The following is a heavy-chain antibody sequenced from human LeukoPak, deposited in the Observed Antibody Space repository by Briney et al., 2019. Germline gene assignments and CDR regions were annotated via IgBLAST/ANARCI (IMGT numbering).Heavy chain of an antibody. Sequence: GGSLRLSCAASGFTHDDYAMHWVRQAPGKGLEWVSGISWNSGNIGYADSVKGRFTISRDNAKNSLYLQMNSLRAEDTALYYCAKCAEDILTGYYDYWGQGTLVTVSS. D-gene: IGHD3-9*01. CDR2: ISWNSGNI. J-gene: IGHJ4*02. CDR3: AKCAEDILTGYYDY. CDR1: GFTHDDYA. V-gene: IGHV3-9*01.